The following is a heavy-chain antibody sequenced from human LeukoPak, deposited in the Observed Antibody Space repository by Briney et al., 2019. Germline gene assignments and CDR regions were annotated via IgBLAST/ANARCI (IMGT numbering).Heavy chain of an antibody. CDR1: GFTFSDYY. D-gene: IGHD3-22*01. J-gene: IGHJ4*02. V-gene: IGHV3-11*01. CDR2: ISDSGSTI. Sequence: GGSLRLSCAASGFTFSDYYMSWIRQAPGKGLEWASYISDSGSTIYYADSVKGRFTISRDNAKNSVYLQMNSLRAEDTAVYYCARDRLGDYDSSGYYDNWGQGTRVTVSS. CDR3: ARDRLGDYDSSGYYDN.